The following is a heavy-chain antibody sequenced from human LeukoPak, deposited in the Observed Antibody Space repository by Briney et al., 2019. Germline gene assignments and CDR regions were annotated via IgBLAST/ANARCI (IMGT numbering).Heavy chain of an antibody. J-gene: IGHJ4*02. CDR1: GGSFSGYY. Sequence: SETLSLTCAVYGGSFSGYYWSWIRQPPGKGLEWIGEINHSGSTNYNPSLKSRVTISVDTSKNQFSLKLSSVTAADTAVFYCARRPGTILDSWGQGTLVTVSS. CDR2: INHSGST. CDR3: ARRPGTILDS. D-gene: IGHD3-3*01. V-gene: IGHV4-34*01.